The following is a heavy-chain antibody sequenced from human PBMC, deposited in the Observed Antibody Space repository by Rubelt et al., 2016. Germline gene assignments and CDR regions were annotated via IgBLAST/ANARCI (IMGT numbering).Heavy chain of an antibody. D-gene: IGHD5-18*01. J-gene: IGHJ4*02. CDR2: IYSGGST. CDR1: GFSVSSNY. V-gene: IGHV3-53*01. CDR3: ARAHGYSLDN. Sequence: EVQLVESGGELVQPGWSLRLSCAASGFSVSSNYMSWVRQAPGKGLEWVSIIYSGGSTYYADSVKGRFTISRDNSKNTLYLQMNSLRAEDTAVYYCARAHGYSLDNWGQGTLVTVSS.